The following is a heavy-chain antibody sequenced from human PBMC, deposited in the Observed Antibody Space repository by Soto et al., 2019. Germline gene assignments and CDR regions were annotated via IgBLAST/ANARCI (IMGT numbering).Heavy chain of an antibody. Sequence: EVQLLESGGGLVQPGGSLRLSCAASGFTFTSYAMSWVRQAPGKGLEWVSGISGSGGSTYYADSVKGRFTISRDKSKNTLYVQMNSLKDEDTAVYYCAKELQATSSRGVFDIWGQGTMVTVSS. D-gene: IGHD5-12*01. CDR2: ISGSGGST. CDR1: GFTFTSYA. CDR3: AKELQATSSRGVFDI. V-gene: IGHV3-23*01. J-gene: IGHJ3*02.